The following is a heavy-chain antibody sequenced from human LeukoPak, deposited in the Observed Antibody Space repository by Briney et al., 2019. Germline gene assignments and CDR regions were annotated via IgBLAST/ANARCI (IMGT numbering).Heavy chain of an antibody. CDR2: IYTSGST. Sequence: SETLSLTCSVSGDSISLSFYYWSWIRQPAGKGLEWIGRIYTSGSTNYNPSLKSRVTISVDTSKNQFSLKLSSVTAADTAVYYCARDTAFGYSSSWYAYWGQGTLVTVSS. CDR1: GDSISLSFYY. J-gene: IGHJ4*02. D-gene: IGHD6-13*01. V-gene: IGHV4-61*02. CDR3: ARDTAFGYSSSWYAY.